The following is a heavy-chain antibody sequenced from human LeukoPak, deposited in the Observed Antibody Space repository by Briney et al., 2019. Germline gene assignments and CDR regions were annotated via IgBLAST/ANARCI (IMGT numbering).Heavy chain of an antibody. CDR3: AKGMYSSSYDFDY. CDR1: GFTFSSYA. V-gene: IGHV3-23*01. J-gene: IGHJ4*02. CDR2: ITASGGNT. D-gene: IGHD6-6*01. Sequence: HPGGSLRLSCAASGFTFSSYAMGWVRQAPGKGLEWVSAITASGGNTYYADSVKGRFTISRDNSKNTLYLQMNSLRAEDTAVYYCAKGMYSSSYDFDYWGQGTLVTVSS.